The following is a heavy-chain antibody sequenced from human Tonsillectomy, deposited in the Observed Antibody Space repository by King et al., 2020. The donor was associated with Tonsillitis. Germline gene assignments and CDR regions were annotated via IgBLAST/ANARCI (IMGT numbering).Heavy chain of an antibody. V-gene: IGHV4-59*11. D-gene: IGHD3-9*01. CDR1: GGSISSHY. J-gene: IGHJ6*03. Sequence: VQLQESGPGLVKPSETLSLTCTVSGGSISSHYWSWIRQPPGKGLEWIGYISDTGSTNYNPSLKSRVTISVDTSKNPFSLKLRSVTAADSAVYYCARDRRLYDTVNYYYMDVWGKGTAVTVSS. CDR3: ARDRRLYDTVNYYYMDV. CDR2: ISDTGST.